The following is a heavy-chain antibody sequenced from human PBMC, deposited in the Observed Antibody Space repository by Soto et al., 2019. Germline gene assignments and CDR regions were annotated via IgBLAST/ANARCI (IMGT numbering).Heavy chain of an antibody. Sequence: PGGSLRLSCAASGFTFSSYGMHWVRQAPGKGLEWVAVIWYDGSNKYYAEYVKGRFTFSRDNSKNTLYLQMNSLRAEDTAVYYCARDRRGYSYGYCDYWGQGTLVTVSS. V-gene: IGHV3-33*01. D-gene: IGHD5-18*01. J-gene: IGHJ4*02. CDR1: GFTFSSYG. CDR3: ARDRRGYSYGYCDY. CDR2: IWYDGSNK.